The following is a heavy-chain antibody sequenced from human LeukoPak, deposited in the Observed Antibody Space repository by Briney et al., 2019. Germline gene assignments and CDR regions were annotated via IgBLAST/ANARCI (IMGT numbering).Heavy chain of an antibody. CDR1: GYSFTSYW. J-gene: IGHJ4*02. V-gene: IGHV5-51*01. Sequence: GESLKISCKGSGYSFTSYWIGWVRQMPGKGLEWMGIIYPGDSDTRYSPSFQGQVTISADKSISTAYLQWSSLKASDTAMYYCARQDGGGYSYGPGDPFDYWGQGTLVTVSS. D-gene: IGHD5-18*01. CDR3: ARQDGGGYSYGPGDPFDY. CDR2: IYPGDSDT.